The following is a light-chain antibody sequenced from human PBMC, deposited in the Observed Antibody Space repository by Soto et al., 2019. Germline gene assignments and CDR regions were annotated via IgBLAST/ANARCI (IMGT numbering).Light chain of an antibody. CDR1: QSVSSSY. V-gene: IGKV3-20*01. J-gene: IGKJ5*01. Sequence: EIVLTQSPGTLSLSPGERATLSCRASQSVSSSYLAWYQQKPGQAPRLLLYGASSRATGIPDRFSGSGSGTDFTLTISRLEPEDFAVYYCQQYGSSPSITFGQGTRLEIK. CDR3: QQYGSSPSIT. CDR2: GAS.